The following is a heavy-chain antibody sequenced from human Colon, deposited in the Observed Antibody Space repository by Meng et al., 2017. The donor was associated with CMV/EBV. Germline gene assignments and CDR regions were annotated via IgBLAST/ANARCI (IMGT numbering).Heavy chain of an antibody. CDR1: RYPFNGYF. D-gene: IGHD3-3*01. V-gene: IGHV1-2*02. CDR3: ATFGGDFDY. Sequence: QVQLVKFGAGVMEPEVSGNVSCKTSRYPFNGYFIHRVRQASRQRLEWMGWINPVTGDTSYAQKFQVRVTMTRDTSISTAYMELSSLRSDDTAVYYCATFGGDFDYWGQGTLVTVSS. CDR2: INPVTGDT. J-gene: IGHJ4*02.